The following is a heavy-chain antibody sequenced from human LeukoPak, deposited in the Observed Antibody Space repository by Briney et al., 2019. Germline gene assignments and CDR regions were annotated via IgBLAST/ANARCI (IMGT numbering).Heavy chain of an antibody. CDR3: ARRVAAAGSYYYYYGMDV. J-gene: IGHJ6*02. V-gene: IGHV4-61*08. CDR1: GGSISGDYY. D-gene: IGHD6-13*01. CDR2: IYYSGST. Sequence: SETLSLTCTVSGGSISGDYYWSWIRQPPGKGLEWIGYIYYSGSTNYNPSLKSRVTISVDTSKNQFSLKLSSVTAADTAVYYCARRVAAAGSYYYYYGMDVWGQGTTVTVSS.